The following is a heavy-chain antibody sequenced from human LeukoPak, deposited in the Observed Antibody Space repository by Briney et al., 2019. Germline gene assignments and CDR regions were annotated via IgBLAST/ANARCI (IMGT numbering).Heavy chain of an antibody. J-gene: IGHJ3*02. Sequence: SETLSLTCTVSGGSISSSSYYWGWIRQPPGKGLEWIGSIYYSGSTNYNPSLKSRVTISVDTSKNQFSLKLSSVTAADTAVYYCARRNTFGGGFDIWGQGTMVTVSS. CDR1: GGSISSSSYY. CDR3: ARRNTFGGGFDI. D-gene: IGHD3-16*01. V-gene: IGHV4-39*07. CDR2: IYYSGST.